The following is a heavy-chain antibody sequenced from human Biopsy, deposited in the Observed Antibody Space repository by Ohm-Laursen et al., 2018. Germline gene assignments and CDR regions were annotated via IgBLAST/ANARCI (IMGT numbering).Heavy chain of an antibody. CDR3: ARAPPLIRGVVESWFDP. CDR2: IYITGET. D-gene: IGHD3-10*01. J-gene: IGHJ5*02. V-gene: IGHV4-4*07. CDR1: GGYISHYY. Sequence: GTLSLTCTVSGGYISHYYWTWIRQPAGQGLEWIGRIYITGETVYNPSLKSRVTMSVDSSKKQFSLKLKSVTAADTAIYYCARAPPLIRGVVESWFDPWGQGILVTVSS.